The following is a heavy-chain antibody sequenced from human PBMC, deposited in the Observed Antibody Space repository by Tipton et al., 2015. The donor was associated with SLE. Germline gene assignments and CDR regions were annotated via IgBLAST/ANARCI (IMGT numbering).Heavy chain of an antibody. Sequence: LSLTCTVYGGSFSGYYWSWIRQPPGKGLEWIGEINHRENTNYNPSLKGRVTISVDSSKDQFSLRLSFVTAAVTAVYYCARGGGFDAFDIWGQGKMVTVSS. V-gene: IGHV4-34*01. CDR3: ARGGGFDAFDI. J-gene: IGHJ3*02. CDR1: GGSFSGYY. CDR2: INHRENT.